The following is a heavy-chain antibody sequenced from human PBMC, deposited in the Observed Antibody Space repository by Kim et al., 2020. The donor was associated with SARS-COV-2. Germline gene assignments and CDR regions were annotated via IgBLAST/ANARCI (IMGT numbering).Heavy chain of an antibody. D-gene: IGHD5-18*01. V-gene: IGHV4-34*01. CDR3: ARANTTLQLWLSGYYCYYYGMDG. J-gene: IGHJ6*02. CDR2: INHSGST. CDR1: GGSFSGYY. Sequence: SETLSLTCAVYGGSFSGYYWSWIRQPPGKGLEWIGEINHSGSTNYNPSLKSRVTISVDTSKNQFSLKLSSVTAADTAVYYCARANTTLQLWLSGYYCYYYGMDGWGQGTTVTVAS.